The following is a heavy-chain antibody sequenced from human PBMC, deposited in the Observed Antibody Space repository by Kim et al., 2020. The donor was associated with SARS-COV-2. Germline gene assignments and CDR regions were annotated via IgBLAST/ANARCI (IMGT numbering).Heavy chain of an antibody. J-gene: IGHJ4*02. D-gene: IGHD2-21*02. Sequence: IYAQTFQGRITMTEDTSTDTAYMELSSLRSEDTAVYYCATLYGGNSPFDYWGQGTLVTVSS. V-gene: IGHV1-24*01. CDR3: ATLYGGNSPFDY.